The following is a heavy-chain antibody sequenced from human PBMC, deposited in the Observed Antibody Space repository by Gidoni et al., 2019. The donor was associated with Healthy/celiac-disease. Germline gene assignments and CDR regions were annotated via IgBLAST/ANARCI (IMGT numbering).Heavy chain of an antibody. Sequence: QVQLVESGGGVVQPGRSLRLSCAASGFTFSSYAMHWVRQAPGKGLEWVAVISYDGSNKYYADSVKGRFTISRDNSKNTLYLQMNSLRAEDTAVYYCARDPLWNDILTGSLDYWGQGTLVTVSS. CDR1: GFTFSSYA. CDR2: ISYDGSNK. CDR3: ARDPLWNDILTGSLDY. D-gene: IGHD3-9*01. J-gene: IGHJ4*02. V-gene: IGHV3-30-3*01.